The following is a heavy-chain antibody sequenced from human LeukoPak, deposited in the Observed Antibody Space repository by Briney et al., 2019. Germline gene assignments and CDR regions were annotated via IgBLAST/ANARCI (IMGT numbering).Heavy chain of an antibody. J-gene: IGHJ4*02. D-gene: IGHD2-15*01. CDR3: ARDLVVAATPYYFDY. V-gene: IGHV4-4*07. CDR1: GCSISSYY. Sequence: SETLSLTCTVSGCSISSYYWSWIRQPAGKGLEWIGRIYTSGSTNYNPSLKSRVTMSVDTSKHQFSLKLSSVPAADTAVYYCARDLVVAATPYYFDYWGQGTLVTVSS. CDR2: IYTSGST.